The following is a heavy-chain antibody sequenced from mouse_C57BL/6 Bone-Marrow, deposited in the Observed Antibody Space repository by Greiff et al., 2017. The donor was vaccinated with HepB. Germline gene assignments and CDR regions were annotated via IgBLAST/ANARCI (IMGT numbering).Heavy chain of an antibody. CDR2: INPYNGGT. Sequence: VHVKQSGPVLVKPGASVKMSCKASGYTFTDYYMNWVKQSHGKSLEWIGVINPYNGGTSYNQKFKGKATLTVDKSSSTAYMELNSLTSEDSAVYYCARGLCSYWGQGTLVTVSA. J-gene: IGHJ3*01. CDR1: GYTFTDYY. CDR3: ARGLCSY. V-gene: IGHV1-19*01. D-gene: IGHD3-1*01.